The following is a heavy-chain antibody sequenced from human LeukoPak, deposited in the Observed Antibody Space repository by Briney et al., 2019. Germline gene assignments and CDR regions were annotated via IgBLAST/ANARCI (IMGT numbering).Heavy chain of an antibody. Sequence: GGSLRLSCAVSGFTFSSYNMNWVRRAPGKGLEWVSYIGSSVSTRYYADSVKGRFTISRDNGKHSLYLQMNSLRAEDTAVYYCAREGSDFWSGYSKGYIDYWGQGTLVTVSS. CDR2: IGSSVSTR. CDR1: GFTFSSYN. V-gene: IGHV3-48*01. D-gene: IGHD3-3*01. CDR3: AREGSDFWSGYSKGYIDY. J-gene: IGHJ4*02.